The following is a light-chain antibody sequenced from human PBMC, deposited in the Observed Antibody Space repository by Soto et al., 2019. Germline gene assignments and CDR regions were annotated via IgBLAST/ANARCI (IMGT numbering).Light chain of an antibody. CDR2: GAS. V-gene: IGKV3-20*01. Sequence: DIVLTQSPGTLSLSPGERATLSCRASQTVSSVHLAWYQQKPGQAPSLLIYGASRRATGIPDRFTGSGSGTDFTLTITSLQSDDFAVYFCQQYTDWPITFGQGTRLEIK. J-gene: IGKJ5*01. CDR1: QTVSSVH. CDR3: QQYTDWPIT.